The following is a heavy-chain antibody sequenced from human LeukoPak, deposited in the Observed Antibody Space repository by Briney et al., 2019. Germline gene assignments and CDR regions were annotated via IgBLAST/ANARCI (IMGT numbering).Heavy chain of an antibody. CDR1: GFTFSSYA. J-gene: IGHJ6*03. V-gene: IGHV3-23*01. D-gene: IGHD1-26*01. CDR3: AARRIVGATARYYYYYMDV. Sequence: GGSLRLSCAASGFTFSSYAMSWVRQAPGKGLEWVSAISGSGGSTYYADSVKGRFTISRDNSKNTLYLQMNSLRAEDTAVYYCAARRIVGATARYYYYYMDVWGKGTTATVSS. CDR2: ISGSGGST.